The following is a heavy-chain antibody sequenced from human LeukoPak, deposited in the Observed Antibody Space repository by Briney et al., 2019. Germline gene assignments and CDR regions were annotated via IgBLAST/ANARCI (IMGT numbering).Heavy chain of an antibody. CDR2: IYYSGST. D-gene: IGHD3-10*01. J-gene: IGHJ5*02. CDR1: GGSISSGDYY. CDR3: ARVYYGSGSYHWFDP. Sequence: PSETLSLTCTVSGGSISSGDYYWSWIRQPPGKGLVWIGYIYYSGSTYYNPSLKSRVTISVDTSKNQFSLKLSSVTAADTAVYYCARVYYGSGSYHWFDPWGQGTLVTVSS. V-gene: IGHV4-30-4*08.